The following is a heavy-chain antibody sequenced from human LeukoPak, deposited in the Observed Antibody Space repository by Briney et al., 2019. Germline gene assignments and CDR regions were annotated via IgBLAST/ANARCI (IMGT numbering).Heavy chain of an antibody. Sequence: SETLSLTCTVSGGSISSYYWSWIRQPAGKGLEWLGRIYTSGSTNYNPSLKSRVTMSVDTSKNQFSLKLSSVTAADTAVYYCARDGRPSGEYQLLYWWFDPWGQGTLVTVSS. CDR2: IYTSGST. J-gene: IGHJ5*02. D-gene: IGHD2-2*02. CDR3: ARDGRPSGEYQLLYWWFDP. V-gene: IGHV4-4*07. CDR1: GGSISSYY.